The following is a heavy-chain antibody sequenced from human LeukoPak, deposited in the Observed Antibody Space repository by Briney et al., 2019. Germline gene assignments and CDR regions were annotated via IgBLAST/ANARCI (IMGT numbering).Heavy chain of an antibody. J-gene: IGHJ4*02. V-gene: IGHV3-33*06. Sequence: GGSLRLSCAASGFTFSSYGMHWVRQAPGKGLEWVAVIWYDGSNKYYADSVKGRFTISRDNSKNTLYLQMNSLRAEDTAVYYCAKDDNCGGDCYFFDYWGQGTLVTVSS. CDR1: GFTFSSYG. CDR3: AKDDNCGGDCYFFDY. CDR2: IWYDGSNK. D-gene: IGHD2-21*02.